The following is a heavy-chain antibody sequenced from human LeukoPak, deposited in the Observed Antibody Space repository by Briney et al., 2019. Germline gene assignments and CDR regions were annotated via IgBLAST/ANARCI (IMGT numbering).Heavy chain of an antibody. J-gene: IGHJ4*02. CDR1: GFTFSRYY. CDR3: AKDVDGTTGY. Sequence: GGSLRLSCAASGFTFSRYYMHWVRQAPGKGLVWVSAISGSGGSTYYADSVKGRFTISRDNSKNMLYLQMSSLRAEDTAVYYCAKDVDGTTGYWGQGTLVTVSS. CDR2: ISGSGGST. V-gene: IGHV3-23*01. D-gene: IGHD1-1*01.